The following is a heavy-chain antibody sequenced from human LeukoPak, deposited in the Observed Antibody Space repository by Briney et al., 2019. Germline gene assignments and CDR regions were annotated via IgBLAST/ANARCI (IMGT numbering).Heavy chain of an antibody. V-gene: IGHV4-34*01. CDR1: GGSFSGYY. CDR2: INHSGST. Sequence: SETLSLTCAVYGGSFSGYYWSWIRQPPGKGLEWIGEINHSGSTNYNPSLKSRVTISVDTSKNQFSLKLSSVTAADTAVYYCARAPSSPNCSSTSCYTDDSGDCFDYWGQGTLVTVSS. J-gene: IGHJ4*02. D-gene: IGHD2-2*02. CDR3: ARAPSSPNCSSTSCYTDDSGDCFDY.